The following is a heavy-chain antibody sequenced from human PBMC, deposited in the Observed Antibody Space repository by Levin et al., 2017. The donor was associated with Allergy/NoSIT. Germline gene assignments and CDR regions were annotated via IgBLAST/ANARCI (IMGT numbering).Heavy chain of an antibody. J-gene: IGHJ4*02. CDR3: ASTYSSSWYFH. CDR2: IYHSGST. Sequence: SSQTLSLTCAVSGGSISSGGYSWSWIRQPPGKGLEWIGYIYHSGSTYYNPSLKSRVTISVDRSKNQFSLKLSSVTAADTAVYYCASTYSSSWYFHWGQGTLVTVSS. CDR1: GGSISSGGYS. D-gene: IGHD6-13*01. V-gene: IGHV4-30-2*01.